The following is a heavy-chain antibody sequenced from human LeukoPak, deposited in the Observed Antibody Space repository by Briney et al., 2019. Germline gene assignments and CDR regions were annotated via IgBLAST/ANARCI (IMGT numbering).Heavy chain of an antibody. CDR2: ISGSGGST. Sequence: GGSLRLSCAASGFTFSNAWMSWVRQAPGKGLEWVSAISGSGGSTYYADSVKGRFTISRDNSKNTLYLQMNSLRAEDTAVYYCAKGYFDWLLLFDYWGQGTLVTVSS. V-gene: IGHV3-23*01. CDR3: AKGYFDWLLLFDY. D-gene: IGHD3-9*01. CDR1: GFTFSNAW. J-gene: IGHJ4*02.